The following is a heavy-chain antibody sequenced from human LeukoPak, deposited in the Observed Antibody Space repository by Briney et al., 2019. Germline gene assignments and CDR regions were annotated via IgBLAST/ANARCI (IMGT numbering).Heavy chain of an antibody. CDR3: ARGPYNPYQLTGVKDAFDI. J-gene: IGHJ3*02. Sequence: PSETLSLTCAVYGGSFSGYYWSWIRQPPGKGLEWIGEINHSGSTNYNPSLKSRVTISVDTSKNQFSLKLSSVTAADTAVYYCARGPYNPYQLTGVKDAFDIWGQGTMVTISS. D-gene: IGHD7-27*01. CDR1: GGSFSGYY. V-gene: IGHV4-34*01. CDR2: INHSGST.